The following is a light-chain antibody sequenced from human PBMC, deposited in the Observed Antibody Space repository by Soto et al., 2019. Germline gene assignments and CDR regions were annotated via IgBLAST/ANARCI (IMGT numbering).Light chain of an antibody. Sequence: QSVLTQPASVSGSPGQSITISCTGTSSDVGGYKYVSWYQQHPGKAPKLMIYDVSNRPSGVSNRFYGSKSGNTASLTISGLQAEDAADYYCSSYTSSSTRVFGTGSTVTLL. CDR2: DVS. J-gene: IGLJ1*01. CDR3: SSYTSSSTRV. V-gene: IGLV2-14*01. CDR1: SSDVGGYKY.